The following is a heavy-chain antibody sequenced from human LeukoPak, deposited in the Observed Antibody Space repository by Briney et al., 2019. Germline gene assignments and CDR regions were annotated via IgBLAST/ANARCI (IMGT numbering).Heavy chain of an antibody. CDR1: GGTFSSYA. CDR3: ARDNGDGGLDY. V-gene: IGHV1-69*05. J-gene: IGHJ4*02. Sequence: ASVTVSCKASGGTFSSYAISWVRQTPGQGLEWMGGIIPIFGTANYAQKFQGRVTITRDTSASTAYMELSSLRSEDTAVYYCARDNGDGGLDYWGQGTLVTVSS. D-gene: IGHD4-17*01. CDR2: IIPIFGTA.